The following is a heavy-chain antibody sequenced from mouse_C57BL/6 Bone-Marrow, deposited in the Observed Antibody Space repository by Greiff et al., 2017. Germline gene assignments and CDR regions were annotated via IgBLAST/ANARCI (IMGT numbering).Heavy chain of an antibody. V-gene: IGHV1-63*01. Sequence: SGAELVRPGTSVKMSCKASGYTFTNYWIGWAKQRPGHGLEWIGDIYPGGGYTNYNEKFKGKATLTADKSSSTAYMQFSSLTSEDSAIYYCARGYYYAMDYWGQGTSVTVSS. J-gene: IGHJ4*01. CDR1: GYTFTNYW. CDR2: IYPGGGYT. CDR3: ARGYYYAMDY.